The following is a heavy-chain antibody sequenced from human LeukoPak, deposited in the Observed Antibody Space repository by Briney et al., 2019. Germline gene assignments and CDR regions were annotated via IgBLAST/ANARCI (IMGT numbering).Heavy chain of an antibody. CDR1: GASISSGNYY. CDR2: IYTSGST. J-gene: IGHJ4*02. CDR3: TRVSIHGDSDY. Sequence: PSETLSLTCTVSGASISSGNYYSSWIRQPAGKGLDWIGRIYTSGSTNYNPSLKSRVTISLDTSKNQFSLKLSSVTAADTAVYFCTRVSIHGDSDYWGQGTLVTVSS. V-gene: IGHV4-61*02.